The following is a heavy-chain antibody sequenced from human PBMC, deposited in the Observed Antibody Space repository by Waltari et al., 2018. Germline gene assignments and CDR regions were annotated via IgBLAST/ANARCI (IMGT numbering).Heavy chain of an antibody. D-gene: IGHD3-10*01. J-gene: IGHJ4*02. CDR1: GDAISGKYW. CDR3: AADRGVGLYFDY. CDR2: IYHSGKT. Sequence: QVQLQESGPGLVKLSGTVSPTCAVPGDAISGKYWWSWVRQSPGKGLEWIGEIYHSGKTYYNPSLMSRVSISVAKSKNQFSLNLSAVTAADTAVYYCAADRGVGLYFDYWGQGTLVTVSS. V-gene: IGHV4-4*02.